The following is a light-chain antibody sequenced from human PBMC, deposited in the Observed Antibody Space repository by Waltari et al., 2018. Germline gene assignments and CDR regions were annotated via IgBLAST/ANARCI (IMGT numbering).Light chain of an antibody. CDR2: DVT. V-gene: IGLV2-14*03. J-gene: IGLJ2*01. CDR1: NSDVDAYNY. Sequence: QSALTQPASVSGSPGQSITISCTGTNSDVDAYNYVSWYQQHPGQAPKLMIYDVTSRPSGVSNRFSGSKSVNTASLTISGLQAEDEADYYCSSYTSSSTPLVFGGGTKLTVL. CDR3: SSYTSSSTPLV.